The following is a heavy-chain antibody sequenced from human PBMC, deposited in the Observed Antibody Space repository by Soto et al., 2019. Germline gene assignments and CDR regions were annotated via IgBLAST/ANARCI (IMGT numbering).Heavy chain of an antibody. CDR2: ISGSGGST. Sequence: EVQLLESGGGLVQPGGSLRLSCAASGFTFSSYAMSWVRQAPGKGLEWVSAISGSGGSTYYADSVKGRFTISRDNSKNTLYLQINNLRAEDTAVYYCAKDPRRYHDIKAYDDLWSGYYGYYFDYWGQGTLVTVSS. V-gene: IGHV3-23*01. D-gene: IGHD3-3*01. CDR1: GFTFSSYA. J-gene: IGHJ4*02. CDR3: AKDPRRYHDIKAYDDLWSGYYGYYFDY.